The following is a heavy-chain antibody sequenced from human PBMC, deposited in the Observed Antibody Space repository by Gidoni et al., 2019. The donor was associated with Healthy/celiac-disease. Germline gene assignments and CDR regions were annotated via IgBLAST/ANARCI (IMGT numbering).Heavy chain of an antibody. CDR1: GDSFTTYW. CDR3: ARLGASGARVVAATFSLDD. D-gene: IGHD2-15*01. CDR2: IYPGDSDT. V-gene: IGHV5-51*03. J-gene: IGHJ4*02. Sequence: EVQLVQSGAEVKKPGESLKLSCKVSGDSFTTYWIGWVRQMPGKGLEWMGIIYPGDSDTRYSPSFQGQVTISADKSISTAYLQWSSLKASDTAMYYCARLGASGARVVAATFSLDDWGQGTLVTVSS.